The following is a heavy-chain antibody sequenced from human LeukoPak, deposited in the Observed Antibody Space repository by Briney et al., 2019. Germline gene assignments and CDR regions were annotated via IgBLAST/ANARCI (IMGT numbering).Heavy chain of an antibody. V-gene: IGHV4-4*07. CDR2: FSSSGTT. Sequence: SETLSLTCSVSGDSISYFYWSWIRQAAGKGLEWIGRFSSSGTTDYNASLKSRVTMSVDTSKNQFSLKVIAMTAADTAAYYCTKSDGYGLIRICGRGTMVTVSS. J-gene: IGHJ3*02. D-gene: IGHD3-10*01. CDR1: GDSISYFY. CDR3: TKSDGYGLIRI.